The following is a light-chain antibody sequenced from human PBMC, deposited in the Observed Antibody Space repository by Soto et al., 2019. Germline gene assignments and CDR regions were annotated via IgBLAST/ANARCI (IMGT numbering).Light chain of an antibody. J-gene: IGLJ2*01. CDR3: QSYGRSLTPVV. CDR2: GNT. Sequence: QSVLTQPPSVSGAPGQRVTISCTGSSSNIGAGYDVHWYQQLPGIAPKLLIYGNTNRPSGVPDRFSGSKSGTSASLAITGLQAEDEADYYSQSYGRSLTPVVFGGGTKLTVL. V-gene: IGLV1-40*01. CDR1: SSNIGAGYD.